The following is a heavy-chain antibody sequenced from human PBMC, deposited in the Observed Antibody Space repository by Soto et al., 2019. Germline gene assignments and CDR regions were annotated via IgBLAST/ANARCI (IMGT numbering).Heavy chain of an antibody. J-gene: IGHJ4*02. V-gene: IGHV3-23*01. CDR2: ISGSGGST. D-gene: IGHD3-10*01. CDR1: GFTFSNYA. CDR3: AKGAYGSGSYDC. Sequence: GGSLRLSCAASGFTFSNYAMTWVRQSPGKGLEWVSGISGSGGSTSYADSVKGRFTISRDNSKNTLYLQMNSLKAEDTAIYYCAKGAYGSGSYDCWGQGTLVTVSS.